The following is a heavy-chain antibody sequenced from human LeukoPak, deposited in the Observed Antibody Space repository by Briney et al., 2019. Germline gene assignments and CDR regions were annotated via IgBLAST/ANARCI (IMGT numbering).Heavy chain of an antibody. J-gene: IGHJ4*02. CDR2: MNPNSGNT. CDR1: GYTFTSYD. Sequence: ASVKVSCKASGYTFTSYDINWVRQATGQGLEWMGWMNPNSGNTGYAQKFQGRVTMTTDTSTSTAYMELRSLRSDDTAVYYCARERSVVPAAIFDYWGQGTLVTVSS. CDR3: ARERSVVPAAIFDY. V-gene: IGHV1-8*01. D-gene: IGHD2-2*01.